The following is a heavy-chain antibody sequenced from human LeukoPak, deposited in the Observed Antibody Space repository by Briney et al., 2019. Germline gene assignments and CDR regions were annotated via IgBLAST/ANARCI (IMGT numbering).Heavy chain of an antibody. J-gene: IGHJ4*02. Sequence: GASVKVSCKASGYTFTGYGNSWVRQAPGQGLEWMGWISTYNGDTNYAQKLQGRVSMTTDTSTSTAYMELRSLRSDDTAMYYCARDFTYYDSSGYYRRLYYFDYWGQGTLVTVSS. D-gene: IGHD3-22*01. CDR1: GYTFTGYG. CDR2: ISTYNGDT. V-gene: IGHV1-18*01. CDR3: ARDFTYYDSSGYYRRLYYFDY.